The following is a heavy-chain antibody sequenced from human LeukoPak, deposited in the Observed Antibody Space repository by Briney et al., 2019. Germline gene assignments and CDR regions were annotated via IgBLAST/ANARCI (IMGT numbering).Heavy chain of an antibody. V-gene: IGHV3-23*01. CDR3: AKEGGYSGSYLDY. J-gene: IGHJ4*02. D-gene: IGHD1-26*01. CDR1: GFTFSSYV. Sequence: GGSLRLSCAASGFTFSSYVMSWVRQAPGKGLEWVSSISNSGGSTYYADSVKGRFTISRDNSKNTLYLQMNSLRAEDTAVYYCAKEGGYSGSYLDYWGQGTLVTVSS. CDR2: ISNSGGST.